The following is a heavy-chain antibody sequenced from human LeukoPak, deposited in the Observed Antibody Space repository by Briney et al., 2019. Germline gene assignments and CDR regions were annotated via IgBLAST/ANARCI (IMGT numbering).Heavy chain of an antibody. CDR1: GYTFTSYG. Sequence: ATVKVSCKASGYTFTSYGISWVRQAPGKGLEWMGGFDPEDGETIYAQKFQGRVTMTEDTSTDTAYMELSSLRSEDTAAYYCATDGPPPMEYCSGGSCYLYNGMDVWGQGTTVTVSS. CDR2: FDPEDGET. J-gene: IGHJ6*02. D-gene: IGHD2-15*01. V-gene: IGHV1-24*01. CDR3: ATDGPPPMEYCSGGSCYLYNGMDV.